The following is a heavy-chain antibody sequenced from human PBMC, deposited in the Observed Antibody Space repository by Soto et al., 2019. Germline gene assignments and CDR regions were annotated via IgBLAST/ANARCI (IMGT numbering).Heavy chain of an antibody. CDR2: IYHSGST. V-gene: IGHV4-4*02. J-gene: IGHJ4*02. CDR3: TRQITGTNGFDY. CDR1: SGSISSSGW. Sequence: SETLSLTCAVSSGSISSSGWWSWVRQPPGKGLEWIGEIYHSGSTNYNPSFRSRVTISVDKSKNQFSLNLNSVTAADTAVYYCTRQITGTNGFDYWGQGTLVTVSS. D-gene: IGHD1-7*01.